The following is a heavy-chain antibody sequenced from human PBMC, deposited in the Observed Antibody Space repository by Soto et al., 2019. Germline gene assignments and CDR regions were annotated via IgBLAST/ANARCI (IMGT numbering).Heavy chain of an antibody. Sequence: GGSLRPSCSASGSTFSSYAIHWVRQAPGKGLEYVSGVRGNGDPPFYADSVKGRFTISRDNSNNTRYLQMSGLSADDTAVYYCVKSRGGSNFDFFVWGPGALVTVSS. CDR2: VRGNGDPP. CDR1: GSTFSSYA. J-gene: IGHJ1*01. D-gene: IGHD4-4*01. CDR3: VKSRGGSNFDFFV. V-gene: IGHV3-64D*06.